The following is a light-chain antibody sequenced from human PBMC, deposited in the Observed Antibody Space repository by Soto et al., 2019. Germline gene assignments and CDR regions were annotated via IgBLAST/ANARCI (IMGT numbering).Light chain of an antibody. CDR1: QSVSNTY. Sequence: EVVLTQSPGTLSLSPGERATLSCRASQSVSNTYLAWYQQKPGQAPRLLMYGGPRRATGIPDRFSGSGSGTDFILTISRLEPEDFAVYFCQQYGRSPGTFGQGTKLELK. CDR3: QQYGRSPGT. V-gene: IGKV3-20*01. CDR2: GGP. J-gene: IGKJ2*02.